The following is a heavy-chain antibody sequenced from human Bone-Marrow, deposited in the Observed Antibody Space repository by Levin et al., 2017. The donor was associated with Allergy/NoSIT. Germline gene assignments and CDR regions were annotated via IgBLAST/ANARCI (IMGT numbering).Heavy chain of an antibody. V-gene: IGHV1-46*01. J-gene: IGHJ4*02. CDR1: GYTFRSYY. Sequence: PGESLKISCKASGYTFRSYYLHWVRQAPGQGLEWMGLINPGDGSADYAQKFQDRVTMTSDTSTSTVYMELKGLRSEDTALYYCASVRITAAAISPLLYWGQGTLVTVSS. CDR2: INPGDGSA. CDR3: ASVRITAAAISPLLY. D-gene: IGHD2-2*02.